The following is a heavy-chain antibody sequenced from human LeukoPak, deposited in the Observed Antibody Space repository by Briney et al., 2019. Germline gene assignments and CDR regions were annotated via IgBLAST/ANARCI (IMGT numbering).Heavy chain of an antibody. CDR2: LGTAGDT. J-gene: IGHJ4*02. CDR1: GFTLTNYA. V-gene: IGHV3-13*01. D-gene: IGHD3-10*01. CDR3: ARQSTPYGNFDY. Sequence: GGSLRLSCATSGFTLTNYAMHWVRQPAGEGLEWVSALGTAGDTFYPGSVKGRFSISRDNAKKSLFLQMNSLRVEDTAIYYCARQSTPYGNFDYWGQGTLVTVSS.